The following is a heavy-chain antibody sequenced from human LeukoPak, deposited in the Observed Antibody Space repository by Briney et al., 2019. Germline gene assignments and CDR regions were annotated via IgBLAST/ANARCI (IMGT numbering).Heavy chain of an antibody. CDR2: ISAYNGNT. D-gene: IGHD1-26*01. J-gene: IGHJ3*02. Sequence: ASVKVSCKASGYTFTSYGISWVRQVPGQGLEWMGWISAYNGNTNYAQKLQGRVTMTTDTSTSTAYMELRSLRSDDTAVYYCARDQEWELGHAFDIWGQGTMVTVSS. CDR3: ARDQEWELGHAFDI. V-gene: IGHV1-18*01. CDR1: GYTFTSYG.